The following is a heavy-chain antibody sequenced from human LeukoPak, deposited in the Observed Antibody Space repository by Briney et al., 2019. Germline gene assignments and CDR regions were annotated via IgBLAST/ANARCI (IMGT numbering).Heavy chain of an antibody. D-gene: IGHD2-8*02. J-gene: IGHJ6*02. CDR2: ISYDGSNK. CDR1: GFTFSNYG. Sequence: GRSLRLSCAASGFTFSNYGMHWVRQAPGKGLEWVAVISYDGSNKYYADSVKGRFTISRDNSKSTLNLQMNSLRAEDTAVYYCARTPIHIVLTYDMDVWGQGTTVAVSS. V-gene: IGHV3-30*03. CDR3: ARTPIHIVLTYDMDV.